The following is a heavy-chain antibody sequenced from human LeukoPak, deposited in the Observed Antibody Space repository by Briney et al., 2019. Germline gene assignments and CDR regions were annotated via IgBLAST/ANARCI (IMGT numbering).Heavy chain of an antibody. D-gene: IGHD5-24*01. Sequence: SVKVSCKASGGTFSSYAISWVRQAPGQGLEWMGRIIPIFGTANYAQKFQGRVTITTDESTSTAYMELSSLRSEDTAVYYCARAGRSDGYNYDFDYWGQGTLVTVSS. CDR2: IIPIFGTA. CDR3: ARAGRSDGYNYDFDY. J-gene: IGHJ4*02. V-gene: IGHV1-69*05. CDR1: GGTFSSYA.